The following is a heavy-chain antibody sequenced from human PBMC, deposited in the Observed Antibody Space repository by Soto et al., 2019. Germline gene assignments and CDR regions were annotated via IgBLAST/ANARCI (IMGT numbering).Heavy chain of an antibody. CDR2: ISYDGSNN. CDR1: GFTFSAYA. Sequence: PGGSLRLSCAASGFTFSAYAMHWVRQAPGKGLEWLAMISYDGSNNYFADPVKGRSTISRDNSKNTLYLQMNSLRAEDTAVYYCARDSWGVDYWGQGTLGTVSS. V-gene: IGHV3-30-3*01. CDR3: ARDSWGVDY. D-gene: IGHD3-16*01. J-gene: IGHJ4*02.